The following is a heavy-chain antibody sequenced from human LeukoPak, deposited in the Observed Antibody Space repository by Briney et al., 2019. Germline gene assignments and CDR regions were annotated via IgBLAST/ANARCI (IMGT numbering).Heavy chain of an antibody. D-gene: IGHD6-13*01. CDR3: AKASSSSWYDY. CDR2: ISWNSGSI. V-gene: IGHV3-9*01. Sequence: GGSLRLSCAASGFTFDDYAMHWVRQAPGKGLEWVSGISWNSGSIGYADSVKGRFTISRDNAKNSLYLQMNSLRAEDTASYYCAKASSSSWYDYWGQGTLVTVSS. CDR1: GFTFDDYA. J-gene: IGHJ4*02.